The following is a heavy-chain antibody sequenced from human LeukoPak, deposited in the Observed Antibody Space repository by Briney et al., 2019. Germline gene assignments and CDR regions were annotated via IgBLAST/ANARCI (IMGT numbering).Heavy chain of an antibody. Sequence: SETLSLTCAVYGGSFSGYYWSWIRQPPGKGLEWIGEINHSGSTNYNPSLKSRVTISVDTSKNQFSLKLSSVTAAHTAVYYCARYWGSGWTFDYWGQGTLVTVSS. CDR2: INHSGST. V-gene: IGHV4-34*01. D-gene: IGHD6-19*01. J-gene: IGHJ4*02. CDR3: ARYWGSGWTFDY. CDR1: GGSFSGYY.